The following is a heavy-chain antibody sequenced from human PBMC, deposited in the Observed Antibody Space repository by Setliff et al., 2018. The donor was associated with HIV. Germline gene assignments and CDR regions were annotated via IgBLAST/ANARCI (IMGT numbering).Heavy chain of an antibody. V-gene: IGHV3-7*01. J-gene: IGHJ4*02. CDR1: GFTFSNAW. Sequence: GGSLRLSCAVSGFTFSNAWMSWVRQAPGKGLEWVANIKQDGSEKYYVDSVKGRFTISRDNAKNSMSLQMDSLRAEDTAVYYCVNNRHTVAISVDYWGQGALVTVSS. CDR3: VNNRHTVAISVDY. CDR2: IKQDGSEK. D-gene: IGHD4-4*01.